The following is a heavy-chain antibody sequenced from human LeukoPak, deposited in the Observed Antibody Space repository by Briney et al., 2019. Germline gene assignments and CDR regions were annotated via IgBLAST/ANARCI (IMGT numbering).Heavy chain of an antibody. CDR1: GFTFGNYW. V-gene: IGHV3-7*01. CDR2: IEDDGDQK. CDR3: ARDIIRGQSDFDY. Sequence: GGSLRLSCVASGFTFGNYWMSWVRQAPGKGLEFVGNIEDDGDQKNYVDSVRGRFTISRDNVKNSLYLQMNSLRVEDTAVYYCARDIIRGQSDFDYWGQGVLVAVSS. J-gene: IGHJ4*02. D-gene: IGHD6-25*01.